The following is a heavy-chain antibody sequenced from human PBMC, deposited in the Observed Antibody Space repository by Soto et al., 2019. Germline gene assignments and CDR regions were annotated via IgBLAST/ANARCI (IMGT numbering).Heavy chain of an antibody. Sequence: EVQLVESGGGLVQPGGSLRLSCAASGFTFSSYSMNWVRQAPGKGLEWVSYISTSSSSIYYADSVKGRDTISRAKAKNARNLQRHSLRGEDTAVDYGARDQSNWGQATLVTVSS. V-gene: IGHV3-48*01. CDR3: ARDQSN. CDR2: ISTSSSSI. CDR1: GFTFSSYS. J-gene: IGHJ4*02.